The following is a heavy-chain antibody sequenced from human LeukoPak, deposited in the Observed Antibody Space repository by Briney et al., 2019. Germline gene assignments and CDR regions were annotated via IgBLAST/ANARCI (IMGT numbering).Heavy chain of an antibody. CDR2: ISTSGDST. V-gene: IGHV3-21*01. J-gene: IGHJ4*02. Sequence: GGSLRLSCAASGFTFSSQNMNWARQAPGKGLEWVAYISTSGDSTKYADSVEGRFTISRDNSKNTLYLQMNSLRPDDTAMYYCAKDRIVLVTATFDYWGQGTLVTVSS. CDR3: AKDRIVLVTATFDY. CDR1: GFTFSSQN. D-gene: IGHD2-21*02.